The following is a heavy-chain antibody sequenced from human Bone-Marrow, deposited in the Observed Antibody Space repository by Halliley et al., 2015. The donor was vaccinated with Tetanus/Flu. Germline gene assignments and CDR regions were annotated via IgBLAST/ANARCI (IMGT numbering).Heavy chain of an antibody. J-gene: IGHJ4*02. V-gene: IGHV3-7*01. CDR1: GFTFSTYW. D-gene: IGHD2-2*01. Sequence: AVSGFTFSTYWMSWVRQAPGKGLQWVANIKEDGSERSYVDSVKGRYTISRDNAKNSLYLQMNSLSVEDSAVYYCARMASLLDYWGQGALVTVSS. CDR3: ARMASLLDY. CDR2: IKEDGSER.